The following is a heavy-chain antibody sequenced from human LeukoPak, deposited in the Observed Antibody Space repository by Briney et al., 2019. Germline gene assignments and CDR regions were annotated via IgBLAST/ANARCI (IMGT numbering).Heavy chain of an antibody. J-gene: IGHJ4*02. CDR3: ARESPGYVWGSYRYPPDY. D-gene: IGHD3-16*02. CDR1: GYTFTSYG. Sequence: ASVKVSCKASGYTFTSYGISWVRQAPGQGLEWMGWISAYNGNTNYAQKLQGRVTMTTDASTSTAYMELRSLRSDDTAVYYCARESPGYVWGSYRYPPDYWGQGTLVTVSS. CDR2: ISAYNGNT. V-gene: IGHV1-18*01.